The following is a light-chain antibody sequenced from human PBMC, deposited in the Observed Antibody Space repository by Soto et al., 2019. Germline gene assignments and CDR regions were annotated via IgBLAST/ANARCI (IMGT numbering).Light chain of an antibody. Sequence: EIVMTQSPATLSVSPGERATLSCRASQSVSSNLAWYQQKPGQAPRLLIYGASTRATGIPARFSGSGSGTEFTHTISSLQSEDFAVYYCQQYNNWPLLTFGQGTKVEIK. CDR1: QSVSSN. CDR3: QQYNNWPLLT. V-gene: IGKV3-15*01. CDR2: GAS. J-gene: IGKJ1*01.